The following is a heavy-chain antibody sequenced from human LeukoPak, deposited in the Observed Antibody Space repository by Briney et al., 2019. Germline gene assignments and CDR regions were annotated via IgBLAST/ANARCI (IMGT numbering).Heavy chain of an antibody. CDR3: AGDVAAHLGNYFDY. V-gene: IGHV4-59*11. D-gene: IGHD6-6*01. J-gene: IGHJ4*02. CDR1: GDSISSHY. Sequence: SETLSLTCTVSGDSISSHYWSWIRQPPGKGLEWIGYIHYSGITNYNPSLKSRISISVDTSMNQLFLKLRSVTAADTAVYYCAGDVAAHLGNYFDYWGQGTLVTVSS. CDR2: IHYSGIT.